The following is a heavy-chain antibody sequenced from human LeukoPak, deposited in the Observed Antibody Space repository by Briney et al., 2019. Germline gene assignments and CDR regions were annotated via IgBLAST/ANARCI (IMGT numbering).Heavy chain of an antibody. V-gene: IGHV3-30*18. CDR3: AKDKTYEPNSDYYYYCMDV. J-gene: IGHJ6*02. D-gene: IGHD3-3*01. CDR1: GFTFSSYG. CDR2: ISYDGSNK. Sequence: GRSLRLSCAASGFTFSSYGMHWVRQAPGKGLEWVAVISYDGSNKYYADSVKGRFTISRDNSKNTLYLQMNNLRAEDTAVYYCAKDKTYEPNSDYYYYCMDVWGQGTTVTVSS.